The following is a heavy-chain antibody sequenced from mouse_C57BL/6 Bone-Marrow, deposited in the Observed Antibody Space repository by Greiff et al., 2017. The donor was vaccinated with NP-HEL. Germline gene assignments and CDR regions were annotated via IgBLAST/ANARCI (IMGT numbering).Heavy chain of an antibody. D-gene: IGHD2-12*01. J-gene: IGHJ3*01. Sequence: QVQLKQPGAELVMPGASVKLSCKASGYTFTSYWMHWVKQRPGQGLEWIGEIDPSDSYTNYNQKFKGKSTLTVDKSSSTAYMQLSSLTSEDSAVYYCARSRYSYLAWFAYWGQGTLVTVSA. CDR2: IDPSDSYT. CDR3: ARSRYSYLAWFAY. CDR1: GYTFTSYW. V-gene: IGHV1-69*01.